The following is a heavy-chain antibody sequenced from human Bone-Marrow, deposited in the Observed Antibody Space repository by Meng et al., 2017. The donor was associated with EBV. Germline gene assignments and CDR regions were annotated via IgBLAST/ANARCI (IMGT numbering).Heavy chain of an antibody. CDR2: IYYSGST. CDR3: ARDGYNHYFDY. D-gene: IGHD5-24*01. J-gene: IGHJ4*02. CDR1: GGSISSSY. Sequence: QVQLQESGPGLVNPSATLSLLCTVSGGSISSSYWSWIRQPPGKGLEWIGYIYYSGSTNYNPSLKSRVTISVDTSKNQFSLKLSSVTAADTAVYYCARDGYNHYFDYWGQGTLVTVSS. V-gene: IGHV4-59*01.